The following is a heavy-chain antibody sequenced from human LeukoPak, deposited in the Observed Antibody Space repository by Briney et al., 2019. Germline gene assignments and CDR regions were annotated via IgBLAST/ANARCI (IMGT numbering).Heavy chain of an antibody. CDR2: LSASGGGT. CDR3: ATVLHTSMTTWAAFDT. J-gene: IGHJ3*02. D-gene: IGHD5-18*01. V-gene: IGHV3-23*01. CDR1: GLTFSNFA. Sequence: GGSLRLSCAASGLTFSNFAMTWVRQTPGKGLEWVSALSASGGGTFYAPSVKGSFTISRDNSKNTVSLQMNSLRAEDTALYYCATVLHTSMTTWAAFDTWGQGTMVTVSS.